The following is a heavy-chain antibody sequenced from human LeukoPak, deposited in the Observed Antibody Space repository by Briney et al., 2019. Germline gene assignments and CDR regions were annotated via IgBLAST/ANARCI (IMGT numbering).Heavy chain of an antibody. J-gene: IGHJ4*02. CDR3: ARDRGSLAVGDLRTLDS. CDR2: ISAYSGNT. D-gene: IGHD6-19*01. CDR1: GYRFSSYG. Sequence: ASVKLSCKASGYRFSSYGVSWVRQAPGQGLEWMGWISAYSGNTNYAQKFQDRVTLTTDTSTDKAYMELRSLTFDDTAVYFCARDRGSLAVGDLRTLDSWGQGVLVTVSS. V-gene: IGHV1-18*01.